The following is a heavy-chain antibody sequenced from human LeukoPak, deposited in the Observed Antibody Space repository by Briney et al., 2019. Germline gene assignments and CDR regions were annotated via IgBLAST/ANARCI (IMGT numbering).Heavy chain of an antibody. CDR1: GGSFSGYY. CDR2: INHSGST. D-gene: IGHD6-13*01. CDR3: ARARYSSSWYSY. Sequence: TSETLSLTCAVYGGSFSGYYWSWIRQPPGKGLEWIGEINHSGSTNYNPSLKSRVTISVDTSKNQFSLKLSSVTAADTAVYYCARARYSSSWYSYWGQGTLVTVST. V-gene: IGHV4-34*01. J-gene: IGHJ4*02.